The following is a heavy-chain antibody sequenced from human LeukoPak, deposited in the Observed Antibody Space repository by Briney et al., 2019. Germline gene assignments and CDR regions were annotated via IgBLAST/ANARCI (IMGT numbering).Heavy chain of an antibody. J-gene: IGHJ4*02. CDR1: GGSISSYY. Sequence: SETLSLTCTVSGGSISSYYWSWIRQPAGKGLEWIGRIYTSGSTNYNPSLKSRVTMSVDTSKNQFSLKLSSVTPEDTAVYYCARGGRDGYNYPQFDYWGQGTLVTVSS. CDR2: IYTSGST. D-gene: IGHD5-24*01. V-gene: IGHV4-4*07. CDR3: ARGGRDGYNYPQFDY.